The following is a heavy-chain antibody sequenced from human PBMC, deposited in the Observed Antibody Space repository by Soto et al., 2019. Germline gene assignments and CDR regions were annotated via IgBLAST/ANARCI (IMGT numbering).Heavy chain of an antibody. CDR3: AREGVGASRRRPFDY. J-gene: IGHJ4*02. CDR1: GGTFSSYA. Sequence: QVQLVQSGAEVKKPGSSVKVSCKASGGTFSSYAISWVRQAPGQGLEWMGGIIPIFGTTNYAQKLQGRVTITADKSTSTAYMELSSLRSEDTAVYYCAREGVGASRRRPFDYWGQGTLVTVSS. D-gene: IGHD1-26*01. CDR2: IIPIFGTT. V-gene: IGHV1-69*06.